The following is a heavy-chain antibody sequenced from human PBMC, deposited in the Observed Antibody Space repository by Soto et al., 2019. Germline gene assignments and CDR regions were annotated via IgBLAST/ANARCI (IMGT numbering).Heavy chain of an antibody. CDR2: IYYSGST. D-gene: IGHD6-13*01. V-gene: IGHV4-59*01. CDR3: ARGSMAAAGNNWFDP. J-gene: IGHJ5*02. Sequence: QVQLQESGPGLVKPSETLSLTCTVSGGSISSYYWSWIRQPPGKGLEWIGYIYYSGSTNYNPSLKSRVTISVDTSKNQFALELSSVTAADTAVYYCARGSMAAAGNNWFDPWGQGTLVTVSS. CDR1: GGSISSYY.